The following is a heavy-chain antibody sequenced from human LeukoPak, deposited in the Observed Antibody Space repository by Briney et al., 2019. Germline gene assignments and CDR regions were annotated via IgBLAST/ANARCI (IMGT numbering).Heavy chain of an antibody. Sequence: GASVKVSCKASGGSFTFTSHAISWARQAPGQGLEWMGGLIPIYGSANYAQKFQGRVTITSDESTRTVYMELSSLRPEDSAVHYCAGFFYDNSGDAFDIWGQGTMVTVSS. J-gene: IGHJ3*02. CDR3: AGFFYDNSGDAFDI. CDR2: LIPIYGSA. CDR1: GGSFTFTSHA. D-gene: IGHD3-22*01. V-gene: IGHV1-69*13.